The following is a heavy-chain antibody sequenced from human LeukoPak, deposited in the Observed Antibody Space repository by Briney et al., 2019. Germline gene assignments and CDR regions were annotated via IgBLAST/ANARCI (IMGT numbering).Heavy chain of an antibody. J-gene: IGHJ4*02. CDR2: TNLHGTTV. Sequence: GGSLILSCAVSGLSFSNYWMHWVRQAPGKGLVWVARTNLHGTTVDYADSVKGRFTISRDNAKNTLFLQMNSLRAEDTAVYYCAGGYTYVRLGDHWGQGTLVTVSS. V-gene: IGHV3-74*01. CDR1: GLSFSNYW. D-gene: IGHD5-18*01. CDR3: AGGYTYVRLGDH.